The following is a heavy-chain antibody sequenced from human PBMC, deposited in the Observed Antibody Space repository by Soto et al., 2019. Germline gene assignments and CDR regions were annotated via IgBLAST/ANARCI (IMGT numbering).Heavy chain of an antibody. J-gene: IGHJ6*02. CDR3: ARDGVPAATGMDV. V-gene: IGHV3-30-3*01. CDR1: EFTFGNYA. D-gene: IGHD2-2*01. CDR2: ISYDGSNK. Sequence: GRPKRLPSAASEFTFGNYAMHRVRQDPGKGLEWVAVISYDGSNKYYADSVKGRFTISRDNSKNTLYLQMNSLRAEDTAVYYCARDGVPAATGMDVWGQGTTVTVSS.